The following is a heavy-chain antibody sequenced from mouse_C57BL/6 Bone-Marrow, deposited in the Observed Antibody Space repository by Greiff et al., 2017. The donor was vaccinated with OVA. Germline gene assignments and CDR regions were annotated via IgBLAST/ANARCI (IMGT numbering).Heavy chain of an antibody. CDR3: ARDWSIFAY. J-gene: IGHJ3*01. Sequence: EVKLVASWGGLVKPGGSLKLSCAASGFTFSSYAMSWVRQTPEQRLDWVATISDGGSYTYYPDTVKGRFTISRDNAKNNLYLQMSHLKSEDTAMYYCARDWSIFAYWGQGTLVTVSA. CDR2: ISDGGSYT. CDR1: GFTFSSYA. V-gene: IGHV5-4*01.